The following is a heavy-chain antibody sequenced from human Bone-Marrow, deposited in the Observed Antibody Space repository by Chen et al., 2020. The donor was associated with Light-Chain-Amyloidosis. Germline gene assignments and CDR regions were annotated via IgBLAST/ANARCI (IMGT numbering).Heavy chain of an antibody. CDR1: GGSVNSGDDY. Sequence: QVQLQESGPGLVKPSETLSLTCTVSGGSVNSGDDYWTWIRQPPGKGLEWIGYIYYSGIANYNASLKSRVTFSVDMSKNQFSLNLTSLTAADTAVYYCARGNRDGFNYWFDLWGQGTLVTVSS. CDR3: ARGNRDGFNYWFDL. D-gene: IGHD5-12*01. CDR2: IYYSGIA. J-gene: IGHJ5*02. V-gene: IGHV4-61*08.